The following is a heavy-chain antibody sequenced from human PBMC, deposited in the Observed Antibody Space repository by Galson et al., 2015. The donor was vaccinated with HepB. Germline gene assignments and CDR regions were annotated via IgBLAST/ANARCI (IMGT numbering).Heavy chain of an antibody. CDR1: GGSISTTYYS. J-gene: IGHJ4*02. V-gene: IGHV4-39*01. Sequence: TLSLTCSVSGGSISTTYYSWGWIRQPPGQGLEWLGSFSYSGSTYYSPSLKSRPTISVDTSQNQFSLKLTSMTAADTAVYYCARLSTTVAPQGYWGQGTLVTVSS. CDR3: ARLSTTVAPQGY. D-gene: IGHD1-1*01. CDR2: FSYSGST.